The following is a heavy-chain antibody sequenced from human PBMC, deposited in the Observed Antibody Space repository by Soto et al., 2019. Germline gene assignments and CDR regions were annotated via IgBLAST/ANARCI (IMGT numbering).Heavy chain of an antibody. J-gene: IGHJ3*02. CDR2: IDPSDSYT. Sequence: PVDSHRICTKRSRWNPVVYGGSWISKMTGPRLEWMGRIDPSDSYTNYSPSFQGHVTISADKSISTAYLQWSSLKASDTAMYYCAGRSIAARLAGKGAFGIWCEG. CDR3: AGRSIAARLAGKGAFGI. D-gene: IGHD6-6*01. CDR1: RWNPVVYG. V-gene: IGHV5-10-1*01.